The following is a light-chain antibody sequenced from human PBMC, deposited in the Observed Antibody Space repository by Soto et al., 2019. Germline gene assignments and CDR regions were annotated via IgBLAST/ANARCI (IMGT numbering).Light chain of an antibody. V-gene: IGLV2-14*01. J-gene: IGLJ3*02. CDR1: SSDVGGYNY. CDR3: SSYTSSSTWV. Sequence: QSALTQPASVSGSTGRSITISCTGASSDVGGYNYVSWYQQHPGKAPKLMIYEVSNRPSGVSNRFSGSKSGNTASLTISGLQAEDESDYYCSSYTSSSTWVFGGGTKLTV. CDR2: EVS.